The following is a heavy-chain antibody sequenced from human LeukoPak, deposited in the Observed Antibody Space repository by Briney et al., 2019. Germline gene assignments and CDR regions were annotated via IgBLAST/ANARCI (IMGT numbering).Heavy chain of an antibody. J-gene: IGHJ4*02. CDR2: VDLLGRT. CDR1: GGSISNTNW. Sequence: SSETLSLTCGVSGGSISNTNWWTWVRQPPGKGLEWIGEVDLLGRTNYNPSLKRRVAISVDKSEKPISLWLTSVTAADTAVYYCAREGGPYRPLDYSGQGTLVTVSS. V-gene: IGHV4-4*02. CDR3: AREGGPYRPLDY.